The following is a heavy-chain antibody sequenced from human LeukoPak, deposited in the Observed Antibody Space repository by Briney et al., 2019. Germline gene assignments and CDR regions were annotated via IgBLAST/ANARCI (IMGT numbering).Heavy chain of an antibody. CDR1: GYTSSGYY. CDR3: ARVDPKNDY. V-gene: IGHV1-2*02. J-gene: IGHJ4*02. CDR2: INPDSGAT. Sequence: ASVKVSCKASGYTSSGYYIHWVRQAPGQGLEWMGWINPDSGATNSAQKFQGRVTMTRDTSISTAYMELSSLRSDDTALYYCARVDPKNDYSGQGTLATVSS.